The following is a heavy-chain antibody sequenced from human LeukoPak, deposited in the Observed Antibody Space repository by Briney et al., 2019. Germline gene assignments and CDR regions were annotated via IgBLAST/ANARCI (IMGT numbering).Heavy chain of an antibody. CDR1: GYTFTSYD. V-gene: IGHV1-8*01. CDR2: MNPNSGNT. CDR3: ARDQRYDFWSGFLSYYYGMDV. J-gene: IGHJ6*02. Sequence: ASVKVSCKASGYTFTSYDINWVRQATGQGLEWMGWMNPNSGNTGYAQKFQGRVTMTTDTSTSTAYMELRSLRSDDTAVYYCARDQRYDFWSGFLSYYYGMDVWGQGTTVTVSS. D-gene: IGHD3-3*01.